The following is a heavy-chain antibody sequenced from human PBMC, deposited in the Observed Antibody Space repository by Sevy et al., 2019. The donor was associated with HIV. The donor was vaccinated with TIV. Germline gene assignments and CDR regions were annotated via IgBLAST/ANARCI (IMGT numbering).Heavy chain of an antibody. D-gene: IGHD4-4*01. V-gene: IGHV5-51*01. CDR2: ICPGHSDT. Sequence: GESLKISCKGSGYSFTSYWIGWVRQMPGKGLEWMGIICPGHSDTRYSPSFQGQVTISADKSISTAYLQWSSMKASDTAMYYCARYFSRLDHDFDYWGQGTLVTVSS. J-gene: IGHJ4*02. CDR1: GYSFTSYW. CDR3: ARYFSRLDHDFDY.